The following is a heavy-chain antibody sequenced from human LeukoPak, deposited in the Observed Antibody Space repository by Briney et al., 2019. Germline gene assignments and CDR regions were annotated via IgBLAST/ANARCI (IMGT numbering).Heavy chain of an antibody. D-gene: IGHD3-10*01. CDR1: GFTLSSYE. Sequence: GGSLRLSCAASGFTLSSYEMHWVRQPSGKGLEWVSAVGVGHDTFYGGSVKGRFTISRDNARNSVYLQMHSLRAGDTGVYYCARESGGSGTLPYDFWGRGTMVTVSS. CDR3: ARESGGSGTLPYDF. V-gene: IGHV3-13*01. CDR2: VGVGHDT. J-gene: IGHJ3*01.